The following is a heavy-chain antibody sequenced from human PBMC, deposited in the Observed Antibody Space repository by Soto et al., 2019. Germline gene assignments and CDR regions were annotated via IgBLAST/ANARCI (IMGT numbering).Heavy chain of an antibody. CDR3: ARDHGGSTWFVGIYYYFGVDV. CDR1: GFTLSSYN. Sequence: EVQLVESGGGLVQPGGSLRLSCAASGFTLSSYNMNWVRQAPGKGLEWVSYISGSSDTIYYADSVKGRFTISRDNAKNSLYLQMDSLRDEERAVYYCARDHGGSTWFVGIYYYFGVDVWGQGTTVTVSS. CDR2: ISGSSDTI. D-gene: IGHD6-13*01. J-gene: IGHJ6*02. V-gene: IGHV3-48*02.